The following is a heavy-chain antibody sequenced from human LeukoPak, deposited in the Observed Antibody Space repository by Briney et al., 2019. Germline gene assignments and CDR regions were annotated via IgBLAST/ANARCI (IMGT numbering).Heavy chain of an antibody. V-gene: IGHV4-39*01. CDR1: GGSISSSSYY. J-gene: IGHJ4*02. D-gene: IGHD3-10*01. CDR3: AGSRLYGSGIYH. Sequence: SETLSLTCTVSGGSISSSSYYWRWIRQPPGKGLEWIGSIYYSGSTYYNPSLKSRVTISVDTSKNQFSLKLSSVTAADTVVYYCAGSRLYGSGIYHWGQGTLVTVSS. CDR2: IYYSGST.